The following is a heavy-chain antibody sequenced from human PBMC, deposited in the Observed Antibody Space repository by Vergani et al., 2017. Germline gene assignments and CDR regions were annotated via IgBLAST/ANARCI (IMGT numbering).Heavy chain of an antibody. V-gene: IGHV4-34*11. CDR1: GGSFSGYY. D-gene: IGHD5-12*01. CDR3: ARGRIYSGYDY. J-gene: IGHJ4*02. CDR2: FYYSGST. Sequence: QVQLQQWGAGLLKPSETLSLTCAVYGGSFSGYYWSWIRQPPGKGLEWIGYFYYSGSTNYNPSLKSRVTISVDPSKNQFSLKLSSVTVADTAVYYCARGRIYSGYDYWGQGTLVTVSS.